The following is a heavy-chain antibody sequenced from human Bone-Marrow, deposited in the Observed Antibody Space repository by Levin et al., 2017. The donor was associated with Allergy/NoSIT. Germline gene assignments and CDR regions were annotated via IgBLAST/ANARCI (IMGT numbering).Heavy chain of an antibody. CDR3: ARGLRDSRGWYHFDS. V-gene: IGHV4-61*02. Sequence: SQTLSLTCTVSGDSIRSTIYYWSWIRQPAGKGLEHLGRIYASGNPNNNPSLKSRVTLSVDTSKNQFSLQLSSVTAADTAVYYCARGLRDSRGWYHFDSWGQGTLVTVSS. CDR1: GDSIRSTIYY. J-gene: IGHJ4*02. CDR2: IYASGNP. D-gene: IGHD6-19*01.